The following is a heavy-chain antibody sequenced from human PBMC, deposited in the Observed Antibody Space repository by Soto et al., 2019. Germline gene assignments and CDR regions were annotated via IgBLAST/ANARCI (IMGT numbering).Heavy chain of an antibody. CDR3: AKLSSGGIRLDWYFDL. J-gene: IGHJ2*01. CDR1: GFTFSSYA. CDR2: LSGSGGST. V-gene: IGHV3-23*01. Sequence: EVQLLESGGGLVQPGGSLRLSCAVSGFTFSSYAMSWVRQAPGKGLEWVSALSGSGGSTYYADSVKGRFTISRDNSRNTLYLQTNSLRAEDTAVYYCAKLSSGGIRLDWYFDLWGRGTLVTVSS. D-gene: IGHD3-16*02.